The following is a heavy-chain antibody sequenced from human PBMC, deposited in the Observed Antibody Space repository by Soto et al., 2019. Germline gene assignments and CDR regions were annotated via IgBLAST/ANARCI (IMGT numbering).Heavy chain of an antibody. CDR2: VIPMFGTA. Sequence: QVQLVQSGAEVRKPGSSVKVSCKASGGTFSNYGLSWVRQAPGQGLEWMGGVIPMFGTANYAQKFQGRVTITADESTRTAYMDLSSLTSGDTAVYYCARDWTDTLEDRYYGMDVWGQGTTVIVSS. J-gene: IGHJ6*02. CDR1: GGTFSNYG. CDR3: ARDWTDTLEDRYYGMDV. D-gene: IGHD2-15*01. V-gene: IGHV1-69*01.